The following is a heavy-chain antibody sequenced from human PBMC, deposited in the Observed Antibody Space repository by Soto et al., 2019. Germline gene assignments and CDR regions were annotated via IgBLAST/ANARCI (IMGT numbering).Heavy chain of an antibody. D-gene: IGHD3-22*01. CDR2: ISAYNGNT. J-gene: IGHJ4*02. Sequence: ASVKLGCTSSGYTFTIYVISWVRQAPGQGLEWMGWISAYNGNTNYAQKLQGRVTMTTDTSTSTAYMELRSLRSEDTAVYYCAADLYDSSDVKDLGVYWGQGTLVTVSS. V-gene: IGHV1-18*04. CDR3: AADLYDSSDVKDLGVY. CDR1: GYTFTIYV.